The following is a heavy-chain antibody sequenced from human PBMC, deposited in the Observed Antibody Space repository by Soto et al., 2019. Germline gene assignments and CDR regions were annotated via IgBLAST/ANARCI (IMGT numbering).Heavy chain of an antibody. Sequence: EVQLVESGGGLVQPGESLRLSCAASGFTFDDYSMNWVRQAPGKGLEWGSYIGRTMKYIDYADSVKGRFTISRDGAKNSVFLQIDSLRDEDTAVYYCARDHNWSFDYWGQGIPVTVSS. CDR3: ARDHNWSFDY. CDR2: IGRTMKYI. D-gene: IGHD1-20*01. V-gene: IGHV3-48*02. J-gene: IGHJ4*02. CDR1: GFTFDDYS.